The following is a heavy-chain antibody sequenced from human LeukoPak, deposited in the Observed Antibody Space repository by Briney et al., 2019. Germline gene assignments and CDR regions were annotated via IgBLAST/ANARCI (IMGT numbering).Heavy chain of an antibody. CDR1: GYTFTSYG. CDR2: ISAYNGNT. Sequence: GASVTVSCTASGYTFTSYGISWVRQAPGQGLEWMGWISAYNGNTNYAQKLQGRVTMTTDTSTSTAYMELRSLRSDDTAVYYCARYRYGYYYDSTNDAFDIWGQGTMVTVSS. CDR3: ARYRYGYYYDSTNDAFDI. V-gene: IGHV1-18*01. D-gene: IGHD3-22*01. J-gene: IGHJ3*02.